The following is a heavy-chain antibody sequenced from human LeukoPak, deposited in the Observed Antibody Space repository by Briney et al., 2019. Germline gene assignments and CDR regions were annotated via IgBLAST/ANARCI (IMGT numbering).Heavy chain of an antibody. Sequence: PGGSLRLSCAASGFTFSDYYMSWIRQALGKGLEWVSYISSSGSTIYYADSVKGRFTISRDNAKNSLYLQMNSLRAEDTAVYYCARDRRDGYNRFDYWGQGTLVTVSS. CDR3: ARDRRDGYNRFDY. J-gene: IGHJ4*02. D-gene: IGHD5-24*01. CDR2: ISSSGSTI. CDR1: GFTFSDYY. V-gene: IGHV3-11*04.